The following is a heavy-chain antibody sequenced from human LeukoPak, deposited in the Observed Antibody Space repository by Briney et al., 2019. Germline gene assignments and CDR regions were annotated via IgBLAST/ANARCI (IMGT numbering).Heavy chain of an antibody. J-gene: IGHJ4*02. V-gene: IGHV3-7*04. D-gene: IGHD6-25*01. Sequence: GGSLTLSCAASGFTLSSHWMIWVRQPPGXGLEWVANIKQDGSEKYYVASVQGRFTISRGNAKNSLYLQMDSLRAEDTAVYYCARVQQAAFDYWGQGTLVTVSS. CDR3: ARVQQAAFDY. CDR2: IKQDGSEK. CDR1: GFTLSSHW.